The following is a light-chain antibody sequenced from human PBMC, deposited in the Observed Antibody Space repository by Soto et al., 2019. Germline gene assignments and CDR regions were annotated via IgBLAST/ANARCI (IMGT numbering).Light chain of an antibody. CDR1: QSVTRN. V-gene: IGKV3-15*01. Sequence: EIVLTQSPVILSVSPGESATLSCRASQSVTRNLAWYQQIPGQAPGLLVYHASVRATGIPARFSGSGSGTEFSLTISNLQSEDFAVYFCQQYNDWPPITFGQGTRLEIK. CDR2: HAS. CDR3: QQYNDWPPIT. J-gene: IGKJ5*01.